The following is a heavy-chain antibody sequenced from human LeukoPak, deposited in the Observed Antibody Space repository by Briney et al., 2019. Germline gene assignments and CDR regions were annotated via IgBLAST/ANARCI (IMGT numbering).Heavy chain of an antibody. CDR1: GGSLSSFY. Sequence: SETLSLTCTVSGGSLSSFYWSWVRQSPRKGLEWIGFIHNSESTTKDNPSLKSRVTISADTSKNQFSLKLSSVTAADTAVYYCARQGTVTTYYYYYYGMDVWGQGTTVTVSS. CDR3: ARQGTVTTYYYYYYGMDV. J-gene: IGHJ6*02. D-gene: IGHD4-17*01. CDR2: IHNSEST. V-gene: IGHV4-59*08.